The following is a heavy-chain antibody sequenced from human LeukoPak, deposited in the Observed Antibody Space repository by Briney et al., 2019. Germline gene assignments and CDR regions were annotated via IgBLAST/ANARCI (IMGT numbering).Heavy chain of an antibody. J-gene: IGHJ4*02. CDR3: ARRVDSGYGARLDY. Sequence: GASVKVSCKASGYAFISYGITWVRQAPGQGLEWMGWISAYNGNTDYAQKLQGRVSMTTDTSTSTAHMDLRSLRSDDTAVYYCARRVDSGYGARLDYWGQGTLVIVSS. CDR2: ISAYNGNT. V-gene: IGHV1-18*01. D-gene: IGHD5-12*01. CDR1: GYAFISYG.